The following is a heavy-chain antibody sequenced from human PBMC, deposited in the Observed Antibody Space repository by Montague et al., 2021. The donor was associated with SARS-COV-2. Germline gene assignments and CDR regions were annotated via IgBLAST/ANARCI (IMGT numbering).Heavy chain of an antibody. D-gene: IGHD2-2*01. CDR3: ARNKFPAAFDF. V-gene: IGHV3-48*03. Sequence: FTTSRDNAKKSLYLQMNSLRAEDTAVYYCARNKFPAAFDFWGQGTLVTVSS. J-gene: IGHJ4*02.